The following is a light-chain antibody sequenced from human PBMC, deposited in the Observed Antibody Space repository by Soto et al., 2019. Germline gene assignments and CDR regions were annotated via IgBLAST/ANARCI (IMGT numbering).Light chain of an antibody. CDR3: QQYNNWPPIT. J-gene: IGKJ5*01. Sequence: EIVLAQSPATLSLSPGEIATLSCRASQSIRSNYVAWYQQKPGQGPRLLIYGASSRATGIPARFSGSGSGTEFTLTISSLQSEDFAVYYCQQYNNWPPITFGQGTRLEIK. V-gene: IGKV3D-15*01. CDR1: QSIRSN. CDR2: GAS.